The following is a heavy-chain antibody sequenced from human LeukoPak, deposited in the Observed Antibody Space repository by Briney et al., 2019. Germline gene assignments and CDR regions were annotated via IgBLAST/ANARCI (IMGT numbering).Heavy chain of an antibody. Sequence: GGSLRLSCAASGFTFSSYEMNWVRQAPGKGLEWVSYISSSGSTIYYADSVKGRFTISRDNAKNSLYLQMNSLRAEDTAVYYCARDRSYYDSSGYCWGQGTLVTVSS. CDR2: ISSSGSTI. J-gene: IGHJ4*02. CDR1: GFTFSSYE. V-gene: IGHV3-48*03. D-gene: IGHD3-22*01. CDR3: ARDRSYYDSSGYC.